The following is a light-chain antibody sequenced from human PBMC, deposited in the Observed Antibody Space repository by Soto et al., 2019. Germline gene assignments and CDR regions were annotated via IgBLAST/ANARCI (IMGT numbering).Light chain of an antibody. CDR2: AAS. CDR3: QQGHTFPWT. Sequence: DIQMTQSPSSLSASVGDRVTITCRASQGITNYLNWYQQKLGQAPRLLIYAASTLESGVPSRFSGSGSETDFTLSITSLQPEDFATYYCQQGHTFPWTFSQGTKVDIK. V-gene: IGKV1-39*01. J-gene: IGKJ1*01. CDR1: QGITNY.